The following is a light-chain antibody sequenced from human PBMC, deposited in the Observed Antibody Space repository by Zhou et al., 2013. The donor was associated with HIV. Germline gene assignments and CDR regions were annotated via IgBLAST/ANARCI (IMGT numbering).Light chain of an antibody. CDR2: KAS. Sequence: DIQMTQSPSTLSASVGDRVTITCRASQSISNWLAWYQQKPGKSPNLLIYKASTLQSGVPSRFSGSGSGTEFTLTISSLQPDDSATYYCQQYNNYKFIFGPGTKVDIK. CDR1: QSISNW. J-gene: IGKJ3*01. CDR3: QQYNNYKFI. V-gene: IGKV1-5*03.